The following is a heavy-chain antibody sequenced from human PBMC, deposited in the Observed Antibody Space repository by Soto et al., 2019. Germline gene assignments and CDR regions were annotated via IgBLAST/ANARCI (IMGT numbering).Heavy chain of an antibody. D-gene: IGHD3-22*01. V-gene: IGHV3-7*01. J-gene: IGHJ4*02. CDR1: GFTFSSYG. CDR2: IKQDGSEK. Sequence: GGSLRLSCAASGFTFSSYGMSWVRQAPGKGLEWVANIKQDGSEKYYVDSVKGRFTISRDNAKNSLYLQMNSLRAEDTAVFYCARGYYDSSGYYYPFDYWGQGTLVTVS. CDR3: ARGYYDSSGYYYPFDY.